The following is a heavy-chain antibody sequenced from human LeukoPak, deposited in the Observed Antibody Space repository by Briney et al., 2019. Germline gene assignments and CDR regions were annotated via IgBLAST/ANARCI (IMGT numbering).Heavy chain of an antibody. CDR3: ARAYEFSHFDPDAFDI. V-gene: IGHV3-48*01. D-gene: IGHD3-22*01. CDR1: GFIFSSYN. J-gene: IGHJ3*02. Sequence: SGGSLRLSCAASGFIFSSYNMNWVRQAPGKGLEWVSYISRSSSTIYYADSVKGRFTISRDNAKNSLYLQMNSLRAEDTAVYYCARAYEFSHFDPDAFDIWGQGTMVTVSS. CDR2: ISRSSSTI.